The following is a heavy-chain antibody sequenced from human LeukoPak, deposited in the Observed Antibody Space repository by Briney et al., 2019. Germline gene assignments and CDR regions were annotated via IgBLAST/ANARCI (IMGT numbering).Heavy chain of an antibody. D-gene: IGHD6-6*01. J-gene: IGHJ4*02. V-gene: IGHV1-2*02. CDR1: GYAFTDYY. CDR2: INPNSGGT. Sequence: ASVKVSCKASGYAFTDYYMFWVRQAPGQGPESMGWINPNSGGTNYAQKFQGRVTMARDTSMSTAYMELSRLTSDDTAVYYCARQVFSSYVFDYWGQGALVTVSS. CDR3: ARQVFSSYVFDY.